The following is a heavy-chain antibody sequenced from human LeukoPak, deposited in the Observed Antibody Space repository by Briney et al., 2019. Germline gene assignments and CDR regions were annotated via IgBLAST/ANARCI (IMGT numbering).Heavy chain of an antibody. CDR1: GFTFSSYA. CDR2: IYYSGST. V-gene: IGHV4-59*01. J-gene: IGHJ5*02. CDR3: ARGGTTVTPGLLWFDP. Sequence: GSLRLSCSASGFTFSSYAMHWIRQPPGKGLEWIGYIYYSGSTKYNPSLKSRVTISVDTSKNQFSLKLSSVTAADTAVYCCARGGTTVTPGLLWFDPWGQGTLVTVSS. D-gene: IGHD4-17*01.